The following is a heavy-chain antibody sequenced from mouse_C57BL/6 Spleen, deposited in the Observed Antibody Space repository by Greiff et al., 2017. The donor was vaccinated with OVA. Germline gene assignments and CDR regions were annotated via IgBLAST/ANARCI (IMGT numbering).Heavy chain of an antibody. J-gene: IGHJ4*01. D-gene: IGHD2-4*01. CDR3: AMGDYDGYYAMDY. CDR2: INPNNGGT. V-gene: IGHV1-22*01. Sequence: SGPELVKPGASVKMSCKASGYTFTDYNMHWVKQSHGKSLEWIGYINPNNGGTSYNQKFKGKATLTVNKSSSTAYMELRSLTSEDSAVYYCAMGDYDGYYAMDYWGQGTSVTVSS. CDR1: GYTFTDYN.